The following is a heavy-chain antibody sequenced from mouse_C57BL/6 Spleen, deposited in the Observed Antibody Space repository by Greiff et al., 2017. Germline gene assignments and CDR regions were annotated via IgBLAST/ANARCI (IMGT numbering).Heavy chain of an antibody. CDR3: ARDSNYEDY. CDR2: INPRNGNT. CDR1: GYTFTSYG. D-gene: IGHD2-5*01. V-gene: IGHV1-81*01. J-gene: IGHJ2*01. Sequence: VQLQQSGAELARPGASVKLSCKASGYTFTSYGISWVKQRPGQGLEWIGNINPRNGNTYYNEKFKSKATLTADKSSSTAYMELSSLTSEYSAVYFCARDSNYEDYWGQGTMLTVSA.